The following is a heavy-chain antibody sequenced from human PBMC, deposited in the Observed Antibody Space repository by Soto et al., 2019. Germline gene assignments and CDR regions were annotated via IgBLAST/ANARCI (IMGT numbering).Heavy chain of an antibody. Sequence: QVQLQESGPGLVKPSETLSLTCTVSGGSISSYYWSWIRQPPGKGLEWIGYIYYSGSTNYNPSLKSRVTISVDTSKNQFSLKLSSVTAADTAVYYCARFQWLLPFDYWGQGTLVTVSS. D-gene: IGHD6-19*01. CDR2: IYYSGST. V-gene: IGHV4-59*01. J-gene: IGHJ4*02. CDR3: ARFQWLLPFDY. CDR1: GGSISSYY.